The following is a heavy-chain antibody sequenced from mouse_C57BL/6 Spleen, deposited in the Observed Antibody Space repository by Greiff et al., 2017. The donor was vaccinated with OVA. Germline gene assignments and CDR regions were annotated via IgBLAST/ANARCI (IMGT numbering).Heavy chain of an antibody. CDR1: GYTFTDHT. CDR3: ARYSNYGGLYFDY. CDR2: IYPRDGST. V-gene: IGHV1-78*01. J-gene: IGHJ2*01. D-gene: IGHD2-5*01. Sequence: VQLQQSDAELVKPGASVKISCKVSGYTFTDHTNHWMKQRPEQGLEWIGYIYPRDGSTKYNEKFKGKATLTADKSSSTAYMQLNSLTSEDSAVYFCARYSNYGGLYFDYWGQGTTLTVSS.